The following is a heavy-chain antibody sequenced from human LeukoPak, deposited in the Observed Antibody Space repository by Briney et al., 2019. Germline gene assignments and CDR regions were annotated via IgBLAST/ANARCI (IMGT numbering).Heavy chain of an antibody. V-gene: IGHV3-23*01. D-gene: IGHD6-19*01. CDR1: GFTFSSYA. CDR2: ISGSGGST. CDR3: AKLRQWLVASPFDY. Sequence: GGTLRLSCAASGFTFSSYAMSWVRQAPGKGLEWVSAISGSGGSTYYADSVKGRFTISRDNSKNTLYLQMNSLRAEDTAVYYCAKLRQWLVASPFDYWGQGTLVTVSS. J-gene: IGHJ4*02.